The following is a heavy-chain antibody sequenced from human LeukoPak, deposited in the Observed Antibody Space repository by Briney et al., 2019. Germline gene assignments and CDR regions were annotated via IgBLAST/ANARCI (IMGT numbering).Heavy chain of an antibody. CDR3: ARDPTTVVTLPYYFDV. CDR1: GGSFSGYH. CDR2: INDRGRT. D-gene: IGHD4-23*01. V-gene: IGHV4-34*01. J-gene: IGHJ4*02. Sequence: SETLSLTCAVHGGSFSGYHWMWLRQSPEKDLVWIGDINDRGRTNYNPSLKSRVTLSEDTSKKQFSLRLSAGTAADTAIYYCARDPTTVVTLPYYFDVWGQGTLVTVSS.